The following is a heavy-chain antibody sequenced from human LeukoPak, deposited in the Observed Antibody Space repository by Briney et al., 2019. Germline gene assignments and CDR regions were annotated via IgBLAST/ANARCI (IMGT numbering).Heavy chain of an antibody. CDR1: GFTFSSYA. V-gene: IGHV3-23*01. Sequence: PGGSLRLSCAASGFTFSSYAMSWVRQAPGKGLEWVSAISGSGGSTYYADSVKGRFTISRDNSKNTLYLQMNSLRAEDTAVYYCAKEPIRYFDWFSEANWFDPWGQGTLVTVSS. CDR2: ISGSGGST. D-gene: IGHD3-9*01. CDR3: AKEPIRYFDWFSEANWFDP. J-gene: IGHJ5*02.